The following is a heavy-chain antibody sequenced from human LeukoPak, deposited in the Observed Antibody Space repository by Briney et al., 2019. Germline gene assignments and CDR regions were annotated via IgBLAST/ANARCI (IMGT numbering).Heavy chain of an antibody. CDR1: GFTVSSNY. CDR3: ARGGATEYGDYVGY. D-gene: IGHD4-17*01. Sequence: GGSLRLSCAASGFTVSSNYMSWVRQAPGKGLEWVSVIYSGGSTYYADSVKGRFTISRDNSKNALYLQMNSLRAEDTAVYYCARGGATEYGDYVGYWGQGTLVTVSS. CDR2: IYSGGST. J-gene: IGHJ4*02. V-gene: IGHV3-53*01.